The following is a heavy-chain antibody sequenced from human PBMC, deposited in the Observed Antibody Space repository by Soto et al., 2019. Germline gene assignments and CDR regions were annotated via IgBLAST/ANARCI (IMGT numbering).Heavy chain of an antibody. V-gene: IGHV3-30*18. CDR2: ISYDGSNK. D-gene: IGHD5-12*01. Sequence: QVQLVESGGGVVQPGRSLRLSCAASGFTFSSYGMHWVRQAPGKGLEWVAVISYDGSNKYYADSVKGRFTISRDNSKNTLYLQMNSLRAEDTAVYYCAKDRTVRVLRWLQLLLDYWGQGTLVTVSS. CDR3: AKDRTVRVLRWLQLLLDY. J-gene: IGHJ4*02. CDR1: GFTFSSYG.